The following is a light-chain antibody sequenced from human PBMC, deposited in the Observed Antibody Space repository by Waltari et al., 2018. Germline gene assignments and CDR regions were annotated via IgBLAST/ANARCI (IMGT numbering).Light chain of an antibody. V-gene: IGLV2-8*01. J-gene: IGLJ2*01. CDR3: SSYAGSNNVV. CDR1: SNDVGGYNY. Sequence: QSALTQPPSASGPPGQSVTISCTGTSNDVGGYNYVPWYQQHPGKAPKLMIYEVSKRPSGVPDRFAGSKSGYTASLTVSGLQAEDEADYFCSSYAGSNNVVFGGGTKLTVL. CDR2: EVS.